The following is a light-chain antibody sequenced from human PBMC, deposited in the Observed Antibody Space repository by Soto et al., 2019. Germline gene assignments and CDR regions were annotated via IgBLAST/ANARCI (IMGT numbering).Light chain of an antibody. CDR2: EVS. Sequence: QSVLTQPASVSGSPGQSITISCTGTSSDVGGYQYVSWYQQYPGKAPKLVIYEVSNRPSGVSIRFSGSKSGDTASLTISGLQAEDEADYYCCSYTIRSTLVFGGGTKVTVL. V-gene: IGLV2-14*01. CDR1: SSDVGGYQY. CDR3: CSYTIRSTLV. J-gene: IGLJ2*01.